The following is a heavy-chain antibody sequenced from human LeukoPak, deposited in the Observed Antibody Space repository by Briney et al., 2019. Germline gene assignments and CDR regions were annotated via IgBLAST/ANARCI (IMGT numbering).Heavy chain of an antibody. V-gene: IGHV4-59*01. CDR3: ARRSAAAGNDY. D-gene: IGHD6-13*01. CDR2: IYYSGST. CDR1: GGSISSYY. J-gene: IGHJ4*02. Sequence: PSETLSLTCTVSGGSISSYYGSWIRQPPGKGLEWIGYIYYSGSTNYNPSLKSRVTISVDTSKNQFSLKLSSVTAADTAVYYCARRSAAAGNDYWGQGTLVTVSS.